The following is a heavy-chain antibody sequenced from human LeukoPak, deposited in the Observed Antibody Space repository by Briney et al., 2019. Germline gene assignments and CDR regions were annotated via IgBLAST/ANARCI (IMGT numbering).Heavy chain of an antibody. CDR3: AKDKGASSSSPIDY. V-gene: IGHV3-9*01. Sequence: GGSLRLSCAASGFTFDDYAMHWVRQVPGKGLEWVPGISWNSGNINYADSVKGRFTISRDNAKNSLYLQMNSLRTEDTALYYCAKDKGASSSSPIDYWGQGTLVTVFS. CDR1: GFTFDDYA. D-gene: IGHD6-13*01. CDR2: ISWNSGNI. J-gene: IGHJ4*02.